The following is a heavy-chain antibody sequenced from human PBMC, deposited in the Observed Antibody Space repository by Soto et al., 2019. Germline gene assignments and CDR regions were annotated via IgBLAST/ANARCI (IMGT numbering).Heavy chain of an antibody. CDR1: GYTFTSYD. CDR2: MNPNSGNT. V-gene: IGHV1-8*01. Sequence: QVQLVQSGAEVKKPGASVKVSCKASGYTFTSYDINWVRQATGQGLEWMGWMNPNSGNTGYAQKFQGRVTMTRNTSISTAYMELSSLRSEDTAVYYCARVYDFWSGYWERRLWGAHPDAFDIWGQGTMVTVSS. CDR3: ARVYDFWSGYWERRLWGAHPDAFDI. D-gene: IGHD3-3*01. J-gene: IGHJ3*02.